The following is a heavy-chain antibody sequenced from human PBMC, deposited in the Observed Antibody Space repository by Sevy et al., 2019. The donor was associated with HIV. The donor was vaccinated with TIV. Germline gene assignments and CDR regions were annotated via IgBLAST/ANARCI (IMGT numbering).Heavy chain of an antibody. CDR2: ISSSSSYI. Sequence: GGSLRPSCAASGFTFSSYSMNWVRQAPGKGLEWVSSISSSSSYIYYADSVKGRFTISRDNAKNSLYLQMNSLRAEDTAVYYCARRRYIGDVWYFDLWGRGTLVTVSS. J-gene: IGHJ2*01. CDR1: GFTFSSYS. D-gene: IGHD3-9*01. CDR3: ARRRYIGDVWYFDL. V-gene: IGHV3-21*01.